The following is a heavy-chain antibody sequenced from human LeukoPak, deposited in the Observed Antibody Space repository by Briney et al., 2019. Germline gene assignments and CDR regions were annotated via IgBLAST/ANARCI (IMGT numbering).Heavy chain of an antibody. J-gene: IGHJ4*02. V-gene: IGHV4-59*01. D-gene: IGHD4-11*01. CDR1: GGSISNYY. Sequence: SETLSLTCTVSGGSISNYYWSWIRQPPGNGLEWLGYISYSGSTSYNPSLQSRVTISVDTSKNEFSLKLSSVTAADTAVYYCARDTAYTDYWGQGALVTVSS. CDR3: ARDTAYTDY. CDR2: ISYSGST.